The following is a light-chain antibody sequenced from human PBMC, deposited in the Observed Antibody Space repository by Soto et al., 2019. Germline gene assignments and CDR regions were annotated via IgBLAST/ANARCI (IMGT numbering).Light chain of an antibody. CDR1: SSDVGGYNY. CDR2: EVS. Sequence: QSALTQPASVSGSPGQSITISCTGTSSDVGGYNYVSWYQQHPGKAPKLMIYEVSNRPSGVSNRFSGSKSGNTASLTISGLQAEDDAAYYCSSYTSSSTPYVFGTGTKLTVL. J-gene: IGLJ1*01. V-gene: IGLV2-14*01. CDR3: SSYTSSSTPYV.